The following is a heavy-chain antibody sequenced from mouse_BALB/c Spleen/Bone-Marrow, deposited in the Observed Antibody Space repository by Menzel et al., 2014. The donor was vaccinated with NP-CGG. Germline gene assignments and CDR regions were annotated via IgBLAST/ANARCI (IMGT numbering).Heavy chain of an antibody. J-gene: IGHJ2*01. CDR2: INPYNGDT. Sequence: EVQLQQSRPELVKPGASVKISCKASGYSFTGYFMNWVMQSHGKSLEWIGRINPYNGDTFYNQKFKGKATLTVDKSSSTAHMELRSLASEDSAVYYCARSGYYGSSYFDYWGQGTTLTVSS. D-gene: IGHD1-1*01. CDR3: ARSGYYGSSYFDY. CDR1: GYSFTGYF. V-gene: IGHV1-20*02.